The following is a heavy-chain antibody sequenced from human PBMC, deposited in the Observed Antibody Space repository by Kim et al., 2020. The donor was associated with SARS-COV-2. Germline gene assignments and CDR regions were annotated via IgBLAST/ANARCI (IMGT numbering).Heavy chain of an antibody. CDR3: ASETAYYDSSGYYWGDFDY. CDR1: GYTFTSYY. CDR2: INPSGGST. J-gene: IGHJ4*02. Sequence: ASVKVSCKASGYTFTSYYMHWVRQAPGQGLEWMGIINPSGGSTSYAQKFQGRVTMTRDTSTSTVYMELSSLRSEDTAVYYCASETAYYDSSGYYWGDFDYWGQGTLVTVSS. D-gene: IGHD3-22*01. V-gene: IGHV1-46*01.